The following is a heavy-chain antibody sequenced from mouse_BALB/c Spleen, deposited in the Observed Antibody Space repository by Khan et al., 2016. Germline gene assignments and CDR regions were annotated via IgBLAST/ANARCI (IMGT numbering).Heavy chain of an antibody. CDR2: IRSKSNNYAT. CDR1: GFTFNTYA. J-gene: IGHJ4*01. CDR3: VGYDYDY. D-gene: IGHD2-4*01. Sequence: EVQLVESGGGLVQPKGSLKLSCAASGFTFNTYAMNWVRQAPGKGLEWVARIRSKSNNYATYYADSVKDRFTISRDDSQSMLYLQMNNLKTEGTAMCYCVGYDYDYWGQGTSVTVSS. V-gene: IGHV10-1*02.